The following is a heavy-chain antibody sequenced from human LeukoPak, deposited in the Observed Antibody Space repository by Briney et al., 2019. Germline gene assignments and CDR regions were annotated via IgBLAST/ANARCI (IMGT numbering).Heavy chain of an antibody. CDR2: ISAYNGNT. J-gene: IGHJ4*02. CDR3: ARVPRGSRYYDSSGYYYTFDY. D-gene: IGHD3-22*01. V-gene: IGHV1-18*01. Sequence: ASVKVSCKASGYTFTSYGISWVRQAPGQGPEWMGWISAYNGNTNYAQKLQGRVTMTTDTSTSTAYMELRSLRSDDTAVYYCARVPRGSRYYDSSGYYYTFDYWGQGTLVTVSS. CDR1: GYTFTSYG.